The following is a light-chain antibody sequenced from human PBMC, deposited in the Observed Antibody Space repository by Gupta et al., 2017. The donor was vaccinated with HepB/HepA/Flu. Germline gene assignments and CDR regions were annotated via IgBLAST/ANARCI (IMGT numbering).Light chain of an antibody. V-gene: IGKV1-5*03. CDR2: ETS. Sequence: QMTQSPPTLSASLGDRVTITCRASQNVGRRLGWYHQKPGKAPKLLIYETSNLESGVPSRFSGSKSGTEFTLTISGLQPDDFATYYCQQYNSYFPYTFGQGTKLEIK. J-gene: IGKJ2*01. CDR3: QQYNSYFPYT. CDR1: QNVGRR.